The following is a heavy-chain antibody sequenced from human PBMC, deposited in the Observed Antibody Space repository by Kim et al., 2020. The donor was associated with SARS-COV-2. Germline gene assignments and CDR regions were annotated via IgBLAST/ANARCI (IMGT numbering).Heavy chain of an antibody. D-gene: IGHD3-3*01. CDR3: ARALTLITIFGVVIRGYFDY. J-gene: IGHJ4*02. V-gene: IGHV4-34*01. Sequence: SETLSLTCAVYGGSFSGYYWSWIRQPPGKGLEWIGEINHSGSTNYNPSLKSRVTISVDTSKNQFSLKLSSVTAADTAVYYCARALTLITIFGVVIRGYFDYWGQGTLVTVSS. CDR2: INHSGST. CDR1: GGSFSGYY.